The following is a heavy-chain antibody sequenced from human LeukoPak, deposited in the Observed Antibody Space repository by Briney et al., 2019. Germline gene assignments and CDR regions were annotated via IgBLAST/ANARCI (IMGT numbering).Heavy chain of an antibody. CDR1: GGTFSSYA. V-gene: IGHV1-69*05. Sequence: SVKVSCKASGGTFSSYAISWVRQAPGQGLEWMGRIIPIFGTANYAQKFQGRVTITTDESTSTAYMELSGLRSEDTAVYYCASGPLYGGYDDWGQGTLVTVSS. J-gene: IGHJ4*02. CDR2: IIPIFGTA. CDR3: ASGPLYGGYDD. D-gene: IGHD5-12*01.